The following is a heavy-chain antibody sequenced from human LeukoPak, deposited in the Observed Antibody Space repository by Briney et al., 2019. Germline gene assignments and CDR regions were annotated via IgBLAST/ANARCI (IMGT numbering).Heavy chain of an antibody. CDR3: ARGAGYNYPYYFDY. J-gene: IGHJ4*02. CDR2: IYGGGNI. CDR1: GFTFSSQA. Sequence: GGSLRLSCAASGFTFSSQAMHWVRQAPGKGLEWVSVIYGGGNIYYADSVKGRFTISRDNSKNTLYLQMNSLRAEDTAVYYCARGAGYNYPYYFDYWGQGTLVTVSS. D-gene: IGHD5-24*01. V-gene: IGHV3-53*01.